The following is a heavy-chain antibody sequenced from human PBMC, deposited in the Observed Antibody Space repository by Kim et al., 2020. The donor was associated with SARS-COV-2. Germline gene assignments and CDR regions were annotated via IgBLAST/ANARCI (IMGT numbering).Heavy chain of an antibody. D-gene: IGHD3-3*01. V-gene: IGHV3-23*01. J-gene: IGHJ4*02. CDR3: ASLRFLEWLSPY. Sequence: YYADSVKDRFTISRDNTKNTLYLQMTSLKAEDTAGYYCASLRFLEWLSPYWGQGTLVTVSS.